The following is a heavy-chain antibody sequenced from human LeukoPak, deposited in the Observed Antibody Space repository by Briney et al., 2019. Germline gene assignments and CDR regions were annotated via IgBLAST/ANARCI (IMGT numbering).Heavy chain of an antibody. CDR1: GFTFSSYG. Sequence: GGSLRLSCAASGFTFSSYGMHWVRQAPGKGLEWVAVISYDGSNKYYADPVKGRFTISRDNSKNTLYLQMNSLRAEDTAVYYCAKDGFDYWGQGTLVTVSS. CDR2: ISYDGSNK. V-gene: IGHV3-30*18. CDR3: AKDGFDY. J-gene: IGHJ4*02.